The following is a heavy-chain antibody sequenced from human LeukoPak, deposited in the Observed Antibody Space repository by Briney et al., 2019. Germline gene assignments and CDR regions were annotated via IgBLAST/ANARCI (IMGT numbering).Heavy chain of an antibody. Sequence: GGSLRLSCVAPGFTFVTYEMNWVRQAPGKGLEWVSYISGSGSAIYYADSVKGRFTISRDNAKNSLFLQMNSLRAEDTAVYYCARADVWGQGTTATVSS. CDR3: ARADV. V-gene: IGHV3-48*03. CDR2: ISGSGSAI. J-gene: IGHJ6*02. CDR1: GFTFVTYE.